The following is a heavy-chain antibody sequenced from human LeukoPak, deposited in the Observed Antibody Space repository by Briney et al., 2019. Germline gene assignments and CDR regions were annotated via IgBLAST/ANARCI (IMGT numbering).Heavy chain of an antibody. CDR1: GYTFTGYY. D-gene: IGHD3-9*01. CDR3: ARAHYDILTGYRPYYYCGMDA. Sequence: GASVKVSCKASGYTFTGYYMHWVRQAPGQGLEWMGWINPNSGSTNYAQKFQGRVTMTRDTSISTAYMELSRLRSDDTAVYYCARAHYDILTGYRPYYYCGMDAWGQGTTVTVSS. J-gene: IGHJ6*02. V-gene: IGHV1-2*02. CDR2: INPNSGST.